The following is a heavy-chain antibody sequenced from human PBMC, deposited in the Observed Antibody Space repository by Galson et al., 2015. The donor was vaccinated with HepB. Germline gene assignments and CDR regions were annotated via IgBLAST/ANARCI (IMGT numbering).Heavy chain of an antibody. CDR3: ARDQGGNYWGAVDY. D-gene: IGHD1-26*01. Sequence: SVKVSCKASGYTFTGYYMHWVRQAPGQGLEWMGWINPNSGGTNYAQKFQGWVTMTRDTSISTAYMELSRLRSDDTAVYYCARDQGGNYWGAVDYWGQGTLVTVSS. CDR1: GYTFTGYY. J-gene: IGHJ4*02. CDR2: INPNSGGT. V-gene: IGHV1-2*04.